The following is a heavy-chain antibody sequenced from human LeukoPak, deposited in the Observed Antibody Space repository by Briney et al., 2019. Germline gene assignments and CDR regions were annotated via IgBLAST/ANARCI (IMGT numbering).Heavy chain of an antibody. Sequence: SGPTLVNPTQTLTLTCTFSGFSLSTDGMCVSWLRQPPGKALEWLARIDWDDDKYYSTSLKTRLTISKDTSKNQVVLTMTNTDPVDTATYYCARTYSSSEGNLFDPWGQGTLVTVSS. D-gene: IGHD6-13*01. CDR2: IDWDDDK. J-gene: IGHJ5*02. V-gene: IGHV2-70*11. CDR3: ARTYSSSEGNLFDP. CDR1: GFSLSTDGMC.